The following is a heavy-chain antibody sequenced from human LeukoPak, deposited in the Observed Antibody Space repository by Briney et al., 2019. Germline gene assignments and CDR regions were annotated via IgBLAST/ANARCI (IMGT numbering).Heavy chain of an antibody. D-gene: IGHD1-1*01. J-gene: IGHJ4*02. V-gene: IGHV3-43*02. CDR3: AKAEGTGTTGTNPYYFDY. CDR2: ISGAGSNT. CDR1: GFTFYDYA. Sequence: GGSLRLSCAASGFTFYDYAMHWVRQAPGKGLEWVSLISGAGSNTYYADSVKGQFTISRDNSKNSLYLQMNSLRTEDTALYYCAKAEGTGTTGTNPYYFDYWGQGTLVTVSS.